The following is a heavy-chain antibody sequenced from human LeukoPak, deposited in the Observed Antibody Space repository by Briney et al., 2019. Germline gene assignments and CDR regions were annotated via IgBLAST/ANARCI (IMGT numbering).Heavy chain of an antibody. D-gene: IGHD3-22*01. CDR2: ISGSGGST. CDR1: VFTFSSYV. J-gene: IGHJ4*02. V-gene: IGHV3-23*01. Sequence: GGSLRLSCAASVFTFSSYVMNWVRQAPGKGLEWVSTISGSGGSTYYADSVKGRFTISRDNSKNTLYLEMNSLRAEDTAIYYCAKESSSGYFNWGQGTLVSVSS. CDR3: AKESSSGYFN.